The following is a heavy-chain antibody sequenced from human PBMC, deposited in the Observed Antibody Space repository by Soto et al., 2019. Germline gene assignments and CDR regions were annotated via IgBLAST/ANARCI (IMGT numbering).Heavy chain of an antibody. Sequence: GGSLRLSCAASGFTFSDYYMSWIRQAPGKGLEWVSYISSSSSYTNYADSVKGRFTTSRDNAKNSLYLQMNSLRAEDTAVYYCASTLLLWFGELPKDYYYYGMDVWGQGTTVTVSS. J-gene: IGHJ6*02. CDR1: GFTFSDYY. CDR3: ASTLLLWFGELPKDYYYYGMDV. CDR2: ISSSSSYT. D-gene: IGHD3-10*01. V-gene: IGHV3-11*06.